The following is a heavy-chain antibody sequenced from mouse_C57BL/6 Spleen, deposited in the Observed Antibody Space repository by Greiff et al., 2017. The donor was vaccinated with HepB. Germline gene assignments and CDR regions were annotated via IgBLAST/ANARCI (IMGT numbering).Heavy chain of an antibody. J-gene: IGHJ4*01. CDR1: GFTFSDYG. CDR2: ISSGSSTI. CDR3: ARPGDYYAMDY. V-gene: IGHV5-17*01. Sequence: EVQWVESGGGLVKPGGSLKLSCAASGFTFSDYGMHWVRQAPEKGLEWVAYISSGSSTIYYADTVKGRFTISRDNAKNTLFLQMTSLRSEDTAMYYCARPGDYYAMDYWGQGTSVTVSS.